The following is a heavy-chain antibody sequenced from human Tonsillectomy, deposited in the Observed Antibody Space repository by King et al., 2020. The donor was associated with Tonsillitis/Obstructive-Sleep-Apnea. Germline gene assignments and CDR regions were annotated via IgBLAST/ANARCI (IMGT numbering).Heavy chain of an antibody. V-gene: IGHV3-23*04. CDR3: AKDGGYSDYAMDV. D-gene: IGHD2-21*01. J-gene: IGHJ6*02. CDR2: IIGSGGNT. Sequence: VQLVESGGGLVQPGGSLRLSCAASGFTFSNYAMSWVRQAPGKGLDWVSVIIGSGGNTYYADSVKGRFTISRDISKNTLYLQMNSLRAEDTAVYYCAKDGGYSDYAMDVWGHGTTDTVSS. CDR1: GFTFSNYA.